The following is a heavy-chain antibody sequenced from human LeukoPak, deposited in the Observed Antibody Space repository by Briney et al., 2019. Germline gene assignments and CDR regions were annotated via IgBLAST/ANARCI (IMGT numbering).Heavy chain of an antibody. J-gene: IGHJ4*02. CDR3: ARLTVAGGGFDY. CDR2: IIPIFGTA. V-gene: IGHV1-69*13. D-gene: IGHD6-19*01. Sequence: SVTVSFKASGGTFSSYAISWVRQAPGQGLEWMGGIIPIFGTANYAQKFQGRVTITADESTSTAYMELSSLRSEDTAVYYCARLTVAGGGFDYWGQGTLVTVSS. CDR1: GGTFSSYA.